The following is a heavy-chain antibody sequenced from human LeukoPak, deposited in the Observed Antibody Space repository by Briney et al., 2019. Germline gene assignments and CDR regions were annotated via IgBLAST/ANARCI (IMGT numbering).Heavy chain of an antibody. CDR1: GFTFSSYA. J-gene: IGHJ4*02. Sequence: GGSLRLSCAASGFTFSSYAMSWVRQAPGKGLEWVSAISGSGGSTYYADSVKGRFTISGDNSKNTLYLQMNSLRAEDTAVYYCALSSSPCCFDYWGQGTLVTVSS. V-gene: IGHV3-23*01. D-gene: IGHD6-6*01. CDR2: ISGSGGST. CDR3: ALSSSPCCFDY.